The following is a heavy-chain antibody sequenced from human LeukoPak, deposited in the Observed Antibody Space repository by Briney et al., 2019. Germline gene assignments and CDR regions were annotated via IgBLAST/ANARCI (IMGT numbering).Heavy chain of an antibody. CDR1: GGSISSYY. CDR2: IYYSGST. J-gene: IGHJ5*02. V-gene: IGHV4-59*01. Sequence: SETLSLTCTVSGGSISSYYWSWIRQPPGKGLEWIGYIYYSGSTNYNPSLKSRVTISVDTSKNQFSLKLSSVTAADTAVYYCARCTGWSSWYKGDWFDPWGQGTLVTVSS. CDR3: ARCTGWSSWYKGDWFDP. D-gene: IGHD6-13*01.